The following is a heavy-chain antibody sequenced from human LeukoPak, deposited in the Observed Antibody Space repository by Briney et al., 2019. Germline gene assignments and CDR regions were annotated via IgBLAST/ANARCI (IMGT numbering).Heavy chain of an antibody. CDR3: ARDTFQPGRIDC. D-gene: IGHD1-14*01. CDR2: VNDVSGDI. V-gene: IGHV3-21*05. CDR1: GFTFSSYS. Sequence: GGSLRLSCAASGFTFSSYSMNWVRQAPGKGLEWVSYVNDVSGDIHYADSVRGRFTISRDNAKNTLYLQMNSLRAEDTAVYYCARDTFQPGRIDCWGQGTLVIVSS. J-gene: IGHJ4*02.